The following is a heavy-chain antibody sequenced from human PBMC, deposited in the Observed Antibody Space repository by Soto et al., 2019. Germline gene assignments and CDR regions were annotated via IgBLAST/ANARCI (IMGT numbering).Heavy chain of an antibody. CDR1: GLTFSSYV. CDR3: ARGPGSYYDY. V-gene: IGHV3-30*03. Sequence: PGGSLRLSXAASGLTFSSYVMHWVRQAPGKGLEWVAVISYDGSNKYYGDSVKGRFTISRDNSKNTLYLQMNSLRVEDTAVYYCARGPGSYYDYWGQGTLVTVSS. J-gene: IGHJ4*02. D-gene: IGHD1-1*01. CDR2: ISYDGSNK.